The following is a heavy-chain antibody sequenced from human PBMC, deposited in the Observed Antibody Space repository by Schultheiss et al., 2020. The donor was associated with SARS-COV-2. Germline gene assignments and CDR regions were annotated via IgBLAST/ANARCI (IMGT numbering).Heavy chain of an antibody. J-gene: IGHJ5*02. CDR1: GFTFSSYA. CDR2: ISGSGGST. D-gene: IGHD6-19*01. Sequence: GGSLRLSCAASGFTFSSYAMSWVRQAPGKGLEWVSAISGSGGSTYYADSVKGRFTISRDNSKNTLYLQMNSLRAEDTAVYYCARASEQWLVQGWFDPWGQGTLVTVSS. CDR3: ARASEQWLVQGWFDP. V-gene: IGHV3-23*01.